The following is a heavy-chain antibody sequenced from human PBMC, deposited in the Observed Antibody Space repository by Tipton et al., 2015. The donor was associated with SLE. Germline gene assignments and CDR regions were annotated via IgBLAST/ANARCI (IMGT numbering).Heavy chain of an antibody. J-gene: IGHJ4*02. Sequence: SLRLSCVASGFTVSSNYMSWVRQAPGKGLDWVSVLYSGGSTYYADSVKGRFTISRDDSKNTLYLQMNSLRAEDTAVYYCARDFITGTDGGDYWGQGTLVTVSS. D-gene: IGHD1-20*01. CDR3: ARDFITGTDGGDY. CDR2: LYSGGST. CDR1: GFTVSSNY. V-gene: IGHV3-53*05.